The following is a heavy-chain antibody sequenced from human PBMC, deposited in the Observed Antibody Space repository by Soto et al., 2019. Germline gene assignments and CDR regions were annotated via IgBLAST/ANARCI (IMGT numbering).Heavy chain of an antibody. CDR1: GYTFTSYA. D-gene: IGHD6-13*01. J-gene: IGHJ4*02. V-gene: IGHV1-3*01. CDR2: INAGNGNT. Sequence: ASVKVSCKASGYTFTSYAMHWVRQAPGQRLEWMGWINAGNGNTKYSQKFQGRVTITRDTSASTAYMELSSLRSEDTAVYYCARDRGRSIAAVGRRWNFDYWGQGTLVTVSS. CDR3: ARDRGRSIAAVGRRWNFDY.